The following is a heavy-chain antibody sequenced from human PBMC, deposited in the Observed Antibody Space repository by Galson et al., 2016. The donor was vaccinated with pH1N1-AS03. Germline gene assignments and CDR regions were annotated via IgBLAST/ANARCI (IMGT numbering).Heavy chain of an antibody. CDR1: GFTFSSYW. J-gene: IGHJ4*02. CDR2: INSDGRST. CDR3: ARWIGGVGATKYYFDY. Sequence: SLRLSCAASGFTFSSYWMHWVCQAPGKGLVWVSRINSDGRSTSYADSVKGRFTISRDNAKNTLYLQMNSLRAEDTAVYYCARWIGGVGATKYYFDYWGQGTLVTVSS. V-gene: IGHV3-74*01. D-gene: IGHD1-26*01.